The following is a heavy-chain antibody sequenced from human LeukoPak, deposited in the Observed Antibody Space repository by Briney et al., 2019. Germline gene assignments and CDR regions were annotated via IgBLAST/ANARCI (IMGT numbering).Heavy chain of an antibody. CDR1: GGSISSGDYY. D-gene: IGHD1-1*01. Sequence: SETLSLTCTVSGGSISSGDYYWSWIRWHPVKGLEWLGNIYYTGTTYYNPSLRSRLTISRDTSKNQFFLKLSSVTAADTAVYYCAKALDPWGQGTLVTVSS. V-gene: IGHV4-31*03. CDR3: AKALDP. J-gene: IGHJ5*02. CDR2: IYYTGTT.